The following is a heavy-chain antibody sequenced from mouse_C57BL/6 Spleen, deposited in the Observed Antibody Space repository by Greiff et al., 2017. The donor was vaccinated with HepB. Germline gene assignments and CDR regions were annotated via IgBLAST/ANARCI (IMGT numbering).Heavy chain of an antibody. D-gene: IGHD2-3*01. Sequence: VQLQQSGPGLVAPSQSLSITCTVSGFSLTSYAISWVRQPPGKDLEWIGVIWTGGGTNYNSALKSRLSISKDNSKSQVFLKMNSLQTEDTARYYCARGDDGYWSYYAMDYWGQGTSVTVSS. J-gene: IGHJ4*01. CDR3: ARGDDGYWSYYAMDY. CDR1: GFSLTSYA. CDR2: IWTGGGT. V-gene: IGHV2-9-1*01.